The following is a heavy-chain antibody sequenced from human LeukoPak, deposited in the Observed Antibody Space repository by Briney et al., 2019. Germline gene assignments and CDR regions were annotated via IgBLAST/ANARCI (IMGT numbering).Heavy chain of an antibody. V-gene: IGHV4-38-2*02. CDR1: GYSITSGYY. D-gene: IGHD1-26*01. CDR3: ARRRRLGPSLDC. J-gene: IGHJ4*02. CDR2: IYHSGSS. Sequence: SETLSLTCTVSGYSITSGYYWGWIRQSPGKGLAWIGSIYHSGSSYYNPSLKSRITISVDTSKTVLSLKLTSVTAADTAVYFCARRRRLGPSLDCWGQGTLVAVSS.